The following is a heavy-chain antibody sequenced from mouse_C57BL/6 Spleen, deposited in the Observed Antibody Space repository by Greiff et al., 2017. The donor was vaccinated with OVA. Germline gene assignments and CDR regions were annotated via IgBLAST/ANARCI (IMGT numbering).Heavy chain of an antibody. CDR1: GYTFTSYW. J-gene: IGHJ1*03. V-gene: IGHV1-72*01. CDR3: ARWRWLLRHFDV. D-gene: IGHD2-3*01. Sequence: QVQLQQPGAELVKPGASVKLSCKASGYTFTSYWIHWVKQRPGRGLEWIGRIDPDSGGTTYNEKFKSKATLTVDKPSSTAYMQLSSLTSEDSAVYYCARWRWLLRHFDVWGTGTTVTVSP. CDR2: IDPDSGGT.